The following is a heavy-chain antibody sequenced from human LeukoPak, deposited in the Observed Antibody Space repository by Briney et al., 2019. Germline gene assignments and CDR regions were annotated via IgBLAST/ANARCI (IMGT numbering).Heavy chain of an antibody. J-gene: IGHJ4*02. CDR2: ISSSSSYI. Sequence: GGSLRLSCAASGFTFSSYSMNWVRQAPGKGLEWVSSISSSSSYIYYADSVKGRFTISRDNAKNSLYLQMNSLRAEDTAVYYCARETLMVRGALDYWGQGTLVTVSS. V-gene: IGHV3-21*01. CDR1: GFTFSSYS. D-gene: IGHD3-10*01. CDR3: ARETLMVRGALDY.